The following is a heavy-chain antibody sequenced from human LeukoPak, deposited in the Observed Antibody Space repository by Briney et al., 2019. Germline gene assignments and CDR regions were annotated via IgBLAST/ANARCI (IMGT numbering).Heavy chain of an antibody. CDR3: ARDPRDIVVVVAATST. CDR2: INSDGSST. V-gene: IGHV3-74*01. CDR1: GFTFSSYW. D-gene: IGHD2-15*01. Sequence: GGSLRLSCAASGFTFSSYWMHWVRQAPGKGLVWVSRINSDGSSTSYADSVKGRFTISRDNAKNTLYLQMNSLRAEDTAVHYCARDPRDIVVVVAATSTGGQGTLVTVSS. J-gene: IGHJ4*02.